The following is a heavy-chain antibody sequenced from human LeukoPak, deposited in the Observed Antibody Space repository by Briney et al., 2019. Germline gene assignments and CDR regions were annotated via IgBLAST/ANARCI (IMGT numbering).Heavy chain of an antibody. CDR3: AKQGGSSWYHKDY. CDR1: GFTFSSYA. D-gene: IGHD6-13*01. J-gene: IGHJ4*02. CDR2: ISYDGSNK. Sequence: GGSLRLSCAASGFTFSSYAMHWVRQAPGKGLEWVAVISYDGSNKYYADSVKGRFTISRDNSKNTLYLQMNSLRAEDTAVYYCAKQGGSSWYHKDYWGQGTLVTVSS. V-gene: IGHV3-30-3*01.